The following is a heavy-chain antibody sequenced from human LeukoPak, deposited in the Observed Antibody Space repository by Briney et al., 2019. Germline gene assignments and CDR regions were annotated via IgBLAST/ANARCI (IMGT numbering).Heavy chain of an antibody. CDR1: GFTFSSYS. V-gene: IGHV3-21*01. Sequence: PGGSLRLSCAASGFTFSSYSMNWVRQAPGKGLEWVSSISSSSSYIYYADSVKGRFTISRDNAKNSLYLQMNSLRAEDTAVYYCARDDYGSGSLSIYTRFDPWGQGTLVTVSS. D-gene: IGHD3-10*01. CDR3: ARDDYGSGSLSIYTRFDP. CDR2: ISSSSSYI. J-gene: IGHJ5*02.